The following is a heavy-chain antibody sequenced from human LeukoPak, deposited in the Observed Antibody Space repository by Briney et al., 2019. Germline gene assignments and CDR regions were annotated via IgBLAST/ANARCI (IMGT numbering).Heavy chain of an antibody. V-gene: IGHV1-69*05. CDR1: GGTFSSYA. Sequence: VASVKVSCKASGGTFSSYAISWVRQAPGQGLEWMGGIIPIFGTANYAQKFQGRVTITTDESTSTAYMELSSLRSEDTAVYYCARDRYLYYDILTGPSAFDYWGQGTLVTVSS. CDR3: ARDRYLYYDILTGPSAFDY. D-gene: IGHD3-9*01. J-gene: IGHJ4*02. CDR2: IIPIFGTA.